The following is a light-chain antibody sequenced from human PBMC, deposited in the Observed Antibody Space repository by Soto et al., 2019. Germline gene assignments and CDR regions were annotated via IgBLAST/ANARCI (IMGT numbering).Light chain of an antibody. CDR3: QQYYSYPLT. J-gene: IGKJ4*01. CDR2: AAS. CDR1: QGISSY. V-gene: IGKV1-8*01. Sequence: AIRMTQSPSAFSASTGDRVTITCRASQGISSYLAWYQQKPWKAPKLLIYAASTLQSGDPSRFSGSGSGTDFTLTISCLQSADFATYYCQQYYSYPLTFGGGTKVEIK.